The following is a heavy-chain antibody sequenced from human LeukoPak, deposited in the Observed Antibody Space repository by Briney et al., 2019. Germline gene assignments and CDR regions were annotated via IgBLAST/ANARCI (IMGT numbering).Heavy chain of an antibody. Sequence: GGSLRLSCAASGFTVSSNYMSWVRQAPGKGLEWVSVIYSGGTTYYADSVKGRFTISRGTSKNTLYLQMNNLRAEDTAVYYCARGSVDYYDSSGYYHPPGFDYWGQGTLVTVSS. D-gene: IGHD3-22*01. CDR1: GFTVSSNY. J-gene: IGHJ4*02. CDR2: IYSGGTT. CDR3: ARGSVDYYDSSGYYHPPGFDY. V-gene: IGHV3-53*01.